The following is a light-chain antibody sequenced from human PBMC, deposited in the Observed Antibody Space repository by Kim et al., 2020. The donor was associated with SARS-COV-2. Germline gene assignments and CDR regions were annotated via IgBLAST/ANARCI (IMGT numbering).Light chain of an antibody. CDR1: SSNIGSNY. V-gene: IGLV1-47*02. Sequence: GQRVTISCSGRSSNIGSNYVYWYQQLPGTAPKLLIYSNNQRPSGVPDRFSGSKSGTSASLAISGLQSEDEADYYCAAWDDSLNALVFGGGTQLTVL. CDR3: AAWDDSLNALV. CDR2: SNN. J-gene: IGLJ3*02.